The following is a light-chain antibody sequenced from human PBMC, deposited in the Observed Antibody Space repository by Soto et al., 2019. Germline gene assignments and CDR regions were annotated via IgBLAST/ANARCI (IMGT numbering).Light chain of an antibody. J-gene: IGLJ2*01. Sequence: QLVLTQSPSASASLGASVKLTCTLSSGHSSYAIAWHQQQPEKGPRYLMKLNSDGRHSKGDGIPDRFSGSSSGAERYLTISSLQSEDAADYYCQTWGTGIHVVFGGGTKVTVL. CDR3: QTWGTGIHVV. V-gene: IGLV4-69*01. CDR2: LNSDGRH. CDR1: SGHSSYA.